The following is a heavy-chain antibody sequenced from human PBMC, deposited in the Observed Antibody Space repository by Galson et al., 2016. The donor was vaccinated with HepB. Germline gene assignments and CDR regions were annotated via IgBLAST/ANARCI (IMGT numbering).Heavy chain of an antibody. CDR3: ARDLFLGGPVRDP. CDR1: GFIFSNFG. J-gene: IGHJ5*02. CDR2: MLSDADNK. V-gene: IGHV3-33*01. Sequence: SLRLSCAASGFIFSNFGFHWVRQAPGKGLEWVAVMLSDADNKYYAESVKGLFTISRDNSKNTLYLQMNSLRAEDTAVYYCARDLFLGGPVRDPWGQGTLVIVSS. D-gene: IGHD3-16*01.